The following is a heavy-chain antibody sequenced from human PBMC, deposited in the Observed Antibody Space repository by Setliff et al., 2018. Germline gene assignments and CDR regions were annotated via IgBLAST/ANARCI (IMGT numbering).Heavy chain of an antibody. CDR2: IKSKADGGTT. CDR3: TTWPENGGYYYYYYMDA. Sequence: GGSLRLSCAASGFTFSNAWMTWVRQAPGKGLEWVGRIKSKADGGTTDYVAPVKGRFTISRDDSKNTLFLQMNNLKIEDTAVYYCTTWPENGGYYYYYYMDAWGKGTTVTVSS. J-gene: IGHJ6*03. V-gene: IGHV3-15*01. CDR1: GFTFSNAW. D-gene: IGHD3-16*01.